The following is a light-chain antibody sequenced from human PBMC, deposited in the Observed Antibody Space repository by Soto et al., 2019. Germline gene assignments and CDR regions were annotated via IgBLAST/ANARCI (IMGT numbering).Light chain of an antibody. Sequence: EIVLTQSPDTLSVSPGEGATLSCRVSQSIRSNLAWYQQRPGQAPRLLMYGASTRADGIPARFTGIGTGTEFTLTISRLQSEDFAVYYGQQYHIWPPWTSGQGTKVDIK. V-gene: IGKV3-15*01. CDR3: QQYHIWPPWT. CDR2: GAS. J-gene: IGKJ1*01. CDR1: QSIRSN.